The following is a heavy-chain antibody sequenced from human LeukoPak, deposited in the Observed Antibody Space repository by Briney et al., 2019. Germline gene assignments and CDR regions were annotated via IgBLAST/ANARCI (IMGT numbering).Heavy chain of an antibody. CDR2: INSDGSRT. J-gene: IGHJ3*02. Sequence: GGSLRLSCAASGFTFSSYWMHWVRQAPGRGLVWVSPINSDGSRTRYVDFVKGRFTISRDNAKNTLYLQMNSLRAEDTAVYYCVRGSRSSLDIWGQGTMVTVSS. V-gene: IGHV3-74*01. CDR3: VRGSRSSLDI. CDR1: GFTFSSYW.